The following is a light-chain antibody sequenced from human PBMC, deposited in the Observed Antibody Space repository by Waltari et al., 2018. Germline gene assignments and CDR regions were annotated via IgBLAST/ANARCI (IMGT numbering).Light chain of an antibody. V-gene: IGLV2-18*01. J-gene: IGLJ3*02. Sequence: QSALTQPPSVSGSPGQSVTISCTGTTRDIGSYNLVSWYQQAPGTAPKLLIYEFTNRPSGVPDRFSGSKSGNTASLTISGLRAEDEADYYCSLFSSASTWVFGGGTKLTVL. CDR2: EFT. CDR3: SLFSSASTWV. CDR1: TRDIGSYNL.